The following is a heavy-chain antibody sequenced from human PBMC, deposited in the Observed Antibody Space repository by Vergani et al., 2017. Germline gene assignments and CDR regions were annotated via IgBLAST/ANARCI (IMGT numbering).Heavy chain of an antibody. Sequence: EVQLVESGGGLVKPGGSLRLSCAASGFTFSNAWMSWVRQAPGKGLEWVSAISGSGGSTYYADSVKGRFTISRDNSKNTLYLQMNSLRAEDTAVYYCAKDLSLAGQLYFDYWGQGTLVTVSS. V-gene: IGHV3-23*04. D-gene: IGHD3-10*01. CDR2: ISGSGGST. J-gene: IGHJ4*02. CDR1: GFTFSNAW. CDR3: AKDLSLAGQLYFDY.